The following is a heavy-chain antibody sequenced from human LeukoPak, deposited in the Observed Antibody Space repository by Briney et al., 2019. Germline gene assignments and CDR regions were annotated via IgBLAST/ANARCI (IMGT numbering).Heavy chain of an antibody. Sequence: RSSETLSLTCTVSGGSITSYYWSYIRQPAGKGLEWIGRIHTSGSTNYNPSLKSRVTMSVDTSKNQFSLKLSSVTAADTAIYYCAREFSGTSIAARVFDSWGQGTLVTVSS. CDR3: AREFSGTSIAARVFDS. J-gene: IGHJ4*02. CDR2: IHTSGST. CDR1: GGSITSYY. D-gene: IGHD6-6*01. V-gene: IGHV4-4*07.